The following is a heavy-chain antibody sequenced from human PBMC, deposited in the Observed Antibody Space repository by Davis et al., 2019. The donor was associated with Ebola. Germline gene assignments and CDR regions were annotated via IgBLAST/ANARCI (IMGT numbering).Heavy chain of an antibody. D-gene: IGHD6-19*01. CDR1: GGSFSGYY. V-gene: IGHV4-34*01. CDR3: ARVGAVAPLIDY. J-gene: IGHJ4*02. Sequence: PGGSLRLSCAVYGGSFSGYYWSWIRQPPGKGLEWIGEINHSGSTNYNPSLKSRVTISVDTSKNQFSLKLSSVTAADTAAYYCARVGAVAPLIDYWGQGTLVTVSS. CDR2: INHSGST.